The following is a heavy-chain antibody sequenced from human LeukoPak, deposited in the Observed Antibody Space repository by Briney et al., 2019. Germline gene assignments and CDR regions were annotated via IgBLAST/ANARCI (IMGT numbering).Heavy chain of an antibody. CDR3: ARGGVGHCSGGSWPTSWFDP. V-gene: IGHV1-18*01. Sequence: GASVKVSCKASGYTFTNFGISWVRQAPGQGLELMGWISPYSSNTDYPQKVEGGVNMTKDTSTSTAYMELRSLRSDDTAVYYCARGGVGHCSGGSWPTSWFDPWGQGTLVSVSS. CDR2: ISPYSSNT. CDR1: GYTFTNFG. J-gene: IGHJ5*02. D-gene: IGHD2-15*01.